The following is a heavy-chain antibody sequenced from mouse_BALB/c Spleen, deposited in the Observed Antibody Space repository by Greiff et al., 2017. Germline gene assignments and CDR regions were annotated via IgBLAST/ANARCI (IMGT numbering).Heavy chain of an antibody. Sequence: EVQLVESGPELGKPGASVKISCKASGYSFTGYNMYWVKQSHRKSLEWIGYIDPYNGGTSYNQKSKGKATLTVDKSSSTAYMHLNSLTSEDSAIYYCARGGNSYAMDYWGQGTSVTVSS. V-gene: IGHV1S135*01. CDR2: IDPYNGGT. CDR3: ARGGNSYAMDY. J-gene: IGHJ4*01. CDR1: GYSFTGYN. D-gene: IGHD2-1*01.